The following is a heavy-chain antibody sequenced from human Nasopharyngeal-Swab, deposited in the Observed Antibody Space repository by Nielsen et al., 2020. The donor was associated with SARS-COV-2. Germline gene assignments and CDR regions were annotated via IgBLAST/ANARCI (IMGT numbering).Heavy chain of an antibody. J-gene: IGHJ4*02. CDR2: IYHSGST. D-gene: IGHD6-13*01. CDR1: GYSISSGYY. V-gene: IGHV4-38-2*02. CDR3: ARESSSWYPFDY. Sequence: SETLSLTCTVSGYSISSGYYWGWIRQPPGKGLEWIGSIYHSGSTYYNPSLKSRVTISVDTSKNQFSLKLSSVTAADTAVYYCARESSSWYPFDYWGQGTLVTVSS.